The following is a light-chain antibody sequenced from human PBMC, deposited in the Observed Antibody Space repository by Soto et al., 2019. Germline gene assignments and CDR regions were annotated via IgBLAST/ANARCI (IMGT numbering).Light chain of an antibody. CDR1: QSISSY. CDR2: GAS. CDR3: QQYGRSLRT. Sequence: IVLNQSAATLSVKQGERAVLSYRASQSISSYLAWYQQKPGQPPRLLIYGASSRATAVPDRFTGSGSETEFTLTISRLQSDDLAVYYCQQYGRSLRTFGRGTKVDIK. J-gene: IGKJ4*01. V-gene: IGKV3-20*01.